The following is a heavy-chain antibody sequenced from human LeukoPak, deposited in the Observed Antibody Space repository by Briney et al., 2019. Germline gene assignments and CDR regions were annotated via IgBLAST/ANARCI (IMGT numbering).Heavy chain of an antibody. D-gene: IGHD5-12*01. Sequence: GGSLRLSCAASGFTFSSYWMSWVRQAPGKGLEWVANIKQDGSEKYYVDSVKGRFTISRDNAKNSLYLQMNSLRAEDTAVYYCARDCSGYDSYFDYWGQGTLVTVSS. CDR2: IKQDGSEK. J-gene: IGHJ4*02. CDR3: ARDCSGYDSYFDY. V-gene: IGHV3-7*01. CDR1: GFTFSSYW.